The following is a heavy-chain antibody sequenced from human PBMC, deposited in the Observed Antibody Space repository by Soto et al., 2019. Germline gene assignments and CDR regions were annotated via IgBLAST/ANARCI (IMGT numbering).Heavy chain of an antibody. V-gene: IGHV3-13*01. D-gene: IGHD6-13*01. CDR3: AKSQEIGTHFFDS. J-gene: IGHJ4*02. Sequence: PGGSLSLSCEASGFTFSGFDMHWVRQPTGKGLEWVSSIGTAGDTYYAVSVKGRFTISRDNAKNSLSLQMNSLRAGDMAVYFCAKSQEIGTHFFDSWGQGTQVTV. CDR1: GFTFSGFD. CDR2: IGTAGDT.